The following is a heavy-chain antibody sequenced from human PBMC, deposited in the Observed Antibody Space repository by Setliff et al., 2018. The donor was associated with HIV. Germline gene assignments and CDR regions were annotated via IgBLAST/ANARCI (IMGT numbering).Heavy chain of an antibody. Sequence: PSETLSLTCSVSGGSIGSHYWSWIRQPPGKGLEWIGYIYNSGNYNPSLKSRVIMAVDTSKNGFSLKLSSVTAADTAVYYCARVFPHPYGNSWFDTWGQGILVTVSS. D-gene: IGHD3-16*01. CDR3: ARVFPHPYGNSWFDT. CDR2: IYNSG. V-gene: IGHV4-59*11. CDR1: GGSIGSHY. J-gene: IGHJ5*02.